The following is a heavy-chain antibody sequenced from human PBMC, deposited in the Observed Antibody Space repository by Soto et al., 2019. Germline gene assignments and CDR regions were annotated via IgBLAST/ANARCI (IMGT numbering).Heavy chain of an antibody. V-gene: IGHV2-5*02. CDR3: AHSPRITMYDY. Sequence: QITLKESGPTLVKPTQTLTLTCTFSGFSLSTNGVGVGWIRQPPGKALEWLALIYWDDDKRYSPSLKSRLTITKATSKTRVVLTMTNMDPVDTATYYCAHSPRITMYDYWGQGTLVTVSS. D-gene: IGHD3-10*02. CDR1: GFSLSTNGVG. CDR2: IYWDDDK. J-gene: IGHJ4*02.